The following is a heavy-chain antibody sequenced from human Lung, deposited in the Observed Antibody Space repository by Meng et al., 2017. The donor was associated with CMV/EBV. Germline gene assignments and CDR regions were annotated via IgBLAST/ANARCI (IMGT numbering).Heavy chain of an antibody. V-gene: IGHV3-30*02. CDR1: GFTFSSYG. CDR2: IRYDGSNK. J-gene: IGHJ4*02. CDR3: AKGKTAIAAAGPLDD. Sequence: GGSLRLXXAASGFTFSSYGMHWVRQAPGKGLEWVAFIRYDGSNKYYADSVKGRFTISRDNSKNTLYLQMNSLRAEDTAVYYCAKGKTAIAAAGPLDDWGQGXLVTVSS. D-gene: IGHD6-13*01.